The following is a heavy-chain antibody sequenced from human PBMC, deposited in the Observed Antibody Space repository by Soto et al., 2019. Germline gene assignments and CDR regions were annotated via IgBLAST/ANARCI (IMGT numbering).Heavy chain of an antibody. V-gene: IGHV3-23*01. CDR2: TSGSGGST. CDR3: AKDVVYGKVTTTLYAFDI. CDR1: GFTFSSYA. J-gene: IGHJ3*02. Sequence: GGSLRLSCAASGFTFSSYAMSWVRQAPGKGLEWVSATSGSGGSTYYADSVKGRFTISRDNSKNTLYLQMNSLRAEDTAVYYCAKDVVYGKVTTTLYAFDIWGQGALVTV. D-gene: IGHD4-17*01.